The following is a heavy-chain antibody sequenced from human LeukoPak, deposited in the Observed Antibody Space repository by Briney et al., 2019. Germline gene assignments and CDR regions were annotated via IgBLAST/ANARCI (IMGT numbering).Heavy chain of an antibody. Sequence: ASVKVSCKASGYTFTSYDINWVRQAPGQGLEWMGWMNPNSGNTGYAQKFQGRVTMTRNTSISTAYMELSSLRSEDTAVYYCARGRKPRYCSGGSCYYYYYYMDVWGKGTTVTVSS. CDR1: GYTFTSYD. D-gene: IGHD2-15*01. CDR3: ARGRKPRYCSGGSCYYYYYYMDV. V-gene: IGHV1-8*01. J-gene: IGHJ6*03. CDR2: MNPNSGNT.